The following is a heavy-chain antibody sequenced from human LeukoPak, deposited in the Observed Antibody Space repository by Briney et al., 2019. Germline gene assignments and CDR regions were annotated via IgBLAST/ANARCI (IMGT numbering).Heavy chain of an antibody. D-gene: IGHD3-10*01. J-gene: IGHJ5*02. V-gene: IGHV4-31*03. CDR3: ARGVAITMVRGVPIVNWFDP. CDR1: GASISSGGYY. CDR2: IYYSGNT. Sequence: SETLSLTCTVSGASISSGGYYWSWIRQHPGKGLEWIGYIYYSGNTYYNPSLKSRVTISVDTSKNQFSLKLGSVTAADTAVYYCARGVAITMVRGVPIVNWFDPWGQGTLVTVSS.